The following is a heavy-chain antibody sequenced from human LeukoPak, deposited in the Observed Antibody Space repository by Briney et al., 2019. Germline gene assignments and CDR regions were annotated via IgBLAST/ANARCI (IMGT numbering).Heavy chain of an antibody. CDR3: AGGQAVVRGVSWDFDY. CDR1: GYTFTGYY. CDR2: INPNSGGT. Sequence: AASVKVSCKASGYTFTGYYMHWVRQAPGQGLEWMGWINPNSGGTNYAQKFQGRVTMTPDTSISTAYMEQSRLRSDDTAVYYCAGGQAVVRGVSWDFDYWGQGTLVTVSS. V-gene: IGHV1-2*02. J-gene: IGHJ4*02. D-gene: IGHD3-10*01.